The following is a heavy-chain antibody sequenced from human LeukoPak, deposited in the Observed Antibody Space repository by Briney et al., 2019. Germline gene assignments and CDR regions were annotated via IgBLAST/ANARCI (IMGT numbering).Heavy chain of an antibody. D-gene: IGHD3-22*01. J-gene: IGHJ6*02. CDR1: GGSISSNSFY. Sequence: SETLSLTCTVSGGSISSNSFYWGWIRQPPGKGLEWIGEINHSGSTNYNPSLKSRVTISVDTSKNQFSLKLSSVTAADTAVYYCARGRGYYDSSGYYRKGGYYYYGMDVWGQGTTVTVSS. V-gene: IGHV4-39*07. CDR2: INHSGST. CDR3: ARGRGYYDSSGYYRKGGYYYYGMDV.